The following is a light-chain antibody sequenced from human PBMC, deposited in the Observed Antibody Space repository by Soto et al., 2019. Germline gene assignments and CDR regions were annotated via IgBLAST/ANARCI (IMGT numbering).Light chain of an antibody. CDR3: QQCGSSST. CDR2: GAS. J-gene: IGKJ5*01. CDR1: QTFSNSF. Sequence: IVLTQSPDTLSLSPGERAPLSCRASQTFSNSFLSWFQQIPGQAPRLLIYGASMRATGIPDRFSGSGSGTDFTLTISRLEPEDFAVYYCQQCGSSSTFGQGTRLEIK. V-gene: IGKV3-20*01.